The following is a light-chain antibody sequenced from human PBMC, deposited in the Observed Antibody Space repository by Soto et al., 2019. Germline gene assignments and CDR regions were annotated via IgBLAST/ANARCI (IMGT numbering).Light chain of an antibody. V-gene: IGKV1-5*01. J-gene: IGKJ1*01. Sequence: DIQMTQSPSTLSASVGDRVTITCRASQSISSWLAWYQHKPGKAPKLLISDAPNLESGVPSRFSGSGSGTEFTLSISGLQPGVLGFCYCQQQHYYPRRFCQGIKV. CDR3: QQQHYYPRR. CDR2: DAP. CDR1: QSISSW.